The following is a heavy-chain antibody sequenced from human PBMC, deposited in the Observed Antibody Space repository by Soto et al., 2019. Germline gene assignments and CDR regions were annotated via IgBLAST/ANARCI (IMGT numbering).Heavy chain of an antibody. D-gene: IGHD6-19*01. J-gene: IGHJ4*02. CDR3: ARGSYYSGWV. CDR1: GDSVSSTSAA. Sequence: SQTLSLTCAISGDSVSSTSAAWSWIRQSPSRGLEWLGRAYYRSKWYSDYAVSVKSRITINPDTSKNQFSLQLNSVTPEDTAVYYCARGSYYSGWVWGQGTLVTVSS. CDR2: AYYRSKWYS. V-gene: IGHV6-1*01.